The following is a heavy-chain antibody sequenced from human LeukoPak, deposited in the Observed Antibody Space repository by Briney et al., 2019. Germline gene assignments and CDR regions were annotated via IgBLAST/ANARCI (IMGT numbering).Heavy chain of an antibody. CDR1: GFTFSLYA. D-gene: IGHD5-18*01. Sequence: GGSLRLSCAASGFTFSLYAMHWVRQAPGKGLEWVSVISYDGTKKYYADSVRGRFTISRDNSQNTLYLQMNSLKPEDTAVYYCASRKDTPHLPDYWGQGTLVTASS. CDR2: ISYDGTKK. V-gene: IGHV3-30-3*01. CDR3: ASRKDTPHLPDY. J-gene: IGHJ4*02.